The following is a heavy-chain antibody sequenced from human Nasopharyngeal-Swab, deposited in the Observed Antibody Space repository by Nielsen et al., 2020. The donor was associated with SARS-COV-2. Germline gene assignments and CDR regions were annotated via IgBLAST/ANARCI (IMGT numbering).Heavy chain of an antibody. J-gene: IGHJ3*02. CDR1: GGSISSSSYY. CDR2: IYYSEST. CDR3: ARGVISSFDAFDI. V-gene: IGHV4-39*01. Sequence: SETLSLTCTVSGGSISSSSYYWGWIRQPPGKGLEWIGSIYYSESTYYNPSLKSRVTISVDTSKNQFSLKLSSVTAADTAVYYCARGVISSFDAFDIWGQGTMVTVSS. D-gene: IGHD3-16*02.